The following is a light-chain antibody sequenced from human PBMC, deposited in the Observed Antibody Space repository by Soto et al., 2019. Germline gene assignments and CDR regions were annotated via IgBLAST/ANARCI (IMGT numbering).Light chain of an antibody. V-gene: IGLV2-23*01. J-gene: IGLJ2*01. CDR1: SSDVGFYNL. CDR3: CSYATGDTLL. Sequence: QSALTQPASVSGSPGQSITISCTGTSSDVGFYNLVSWYHQYPGKAPKLILYAGTKRPSGLSTRFSGSMSGSTASLTISGLQAEDEGNYYCCSYATGDTLLFGGGTKLTVL. CDR2: AGT.